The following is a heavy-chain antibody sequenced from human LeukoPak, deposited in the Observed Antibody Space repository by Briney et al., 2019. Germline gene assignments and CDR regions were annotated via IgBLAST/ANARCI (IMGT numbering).Heavy chain of an antibody. CDR1: GGSISRSSYY. Sequence: SETLSLTCTVSGGSISRSSYYWGWIRQPPGKGLEWIGSIYYSGSTYYNPSLKSRVTISVDTSKNHFSLKLSSVTAADTAVYYCARGYYYGSGSYYGNSIDYWGQGTLVTVSS. CDR2: IYYSGST. CDR3: ARGYYYGSGSYYGNSIDY. J-gene: IGHJ4*02. V-gene: IGHV4-39*02. D-gene: IGHD3-10*01.